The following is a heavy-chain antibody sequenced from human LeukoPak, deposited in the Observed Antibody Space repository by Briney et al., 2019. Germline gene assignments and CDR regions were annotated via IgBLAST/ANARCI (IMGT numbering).Heavy chain of an antibody. CDR2: IKQDGSEK. D-gene: IGHD2-2*01. V-gene: IGHV3-7*01. CDR3: ARDQGYCTSASCHGDAFDV. J-gene: IGHJ3*01. CDR1: GFTFSNYW. Sequence: GGPLRLSCAASGFTFSNYWMSWVRQAPGKGLEWVAKIKQDGSEKYYVDSVKGRFTISRDNAKNSLSLQMDSLRAEDTAVYYCARDQGYCTSASCHGDAFDVWGQGSMISVSS.